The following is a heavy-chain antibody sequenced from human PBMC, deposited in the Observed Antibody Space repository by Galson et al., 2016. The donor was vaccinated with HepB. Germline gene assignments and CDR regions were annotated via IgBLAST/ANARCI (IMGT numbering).Heavy chain of an antibody. CDR3: ARTSPYYESSGYLDY. V-gene: IGHV2-70*04. D-gene: IGHD3-22*01. CDR1: GFSLSTSGMR. J-gene: IGHJ4*02. CDR2: IEWDDDK. Sequence: PALVKPTQTLTLTCTFSGFSLSTSGMRVSWIRQPPGKALEWLARIEWDDDKFYSTSLKTRLTVSKDTSKNQVVLTMTNMDPVDTATYYCARTSPYYESSGYLDYWGQGTLVTVSS.